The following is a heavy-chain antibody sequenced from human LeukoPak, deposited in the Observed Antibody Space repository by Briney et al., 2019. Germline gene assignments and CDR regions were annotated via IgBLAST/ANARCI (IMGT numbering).Heavy chain of an antibody. CDR3: ARGAALVGATSYYYYMDV. CDR1: GYTFTSYD. D-gene: IGHD1-26*01. Sequence: ASVKVSCKASGYTFTSYDINWVRQATGQGAEWMGWLNPNSRNTGYAQKFQGRLTMTRNTTISTAYMEMSSLIYDDTAVYYCARGAALVGATSYYYYMDVWGKGTTVTVSS. J-gene: IGHJ6*03. CDR2: LNPNSRNT. V-gene: IGHV1-8*01.